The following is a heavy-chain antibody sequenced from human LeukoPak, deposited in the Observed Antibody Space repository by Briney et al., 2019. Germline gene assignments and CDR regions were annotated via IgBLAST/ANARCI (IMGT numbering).Heavy chain of an antibody. CDR3: AKRGAYGSGRAIPLYYFEY. V-gene: IGHV3-23*01. D-gene: IGHD3-10*01. J-gene: IGHJ4*02. Sequence: GGSLRLSCAASGFTFSSYAMSWVRQAPGKGLEWVSVISGSGGDTAHADSVRGRFTISRDNSKNTLYLQMNSLRAEDTAVYYCAKRGAYGSGRAIPLYYFEYWGQGTLVTVSS. CDR2: ISGSGGDT. CDR1: GFTFSSYA.